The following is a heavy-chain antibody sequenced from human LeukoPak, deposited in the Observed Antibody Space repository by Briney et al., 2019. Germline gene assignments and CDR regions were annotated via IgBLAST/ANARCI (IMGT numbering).Heavy chain of an antibody. J-gene: IGHJ4*02. CDR3: ARITPSTTMVRGATHYFDY. CDR1: GGSISSGDYY. CDR2: IYYSGST. Sequence: PSETLSLTCTVSGGSISSGDYYWSWIRQPPGKGLEWIGYIYYSGSTYYNPSLKSRVTISVDTSKNQFSLKLSSVTAADTAVYYCARITPSTTMVRGATHYFDYWGQGTLVTVSS. D-gene: IGHD3-10*01. V-gene: IGHV4-30-4*01.